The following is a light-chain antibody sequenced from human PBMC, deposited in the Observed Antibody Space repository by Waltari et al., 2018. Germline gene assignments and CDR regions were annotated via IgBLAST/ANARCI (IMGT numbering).Light chain of an antibody. CDR1: RSNIGAGYD. CDR2: GNS. Sequence: QSGLTQPPSVSGAPGQRVTISCTGSRSNIGAGYDVHWYQPLPGTAPKLLIHGNSNRPSGVPDRFSGSKSGTSASLAITGLQAEDEADYYCQSYDSSLSGSVFGGGTKLTVL. J-gene: IGLJ2*01. V-gene: IGLV1-40*01. CDR3: QSYDSSLSGSV.